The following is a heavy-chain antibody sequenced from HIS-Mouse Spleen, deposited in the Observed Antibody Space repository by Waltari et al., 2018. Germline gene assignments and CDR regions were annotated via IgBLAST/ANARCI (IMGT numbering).Heavy chain of an antibody. CDR3: AREIPYSSSWYDWYFDL. CDR1: AGSISSSSYY. CDR2: IYYSGST. D-gene: IGHD6-13*01. V-gene: IGHV4-39*07. Sequence: QLQLQESGTGLVTPSETLSLTCTVSAGSISSSSYYWGWIRQPPGKGLEWIGSIYYSGSTYYNPSLKSRVTISVDTSKNQFSLKLSSVTAADTAVYYCAREIPYSSSWYDWYFDLWGRGTLVTVSS. J-gene: IGHJ2*01.